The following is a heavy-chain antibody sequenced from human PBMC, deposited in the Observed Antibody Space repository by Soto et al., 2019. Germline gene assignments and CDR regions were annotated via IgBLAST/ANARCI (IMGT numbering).Heavy chain of an antibody. V-gene: IGHV3-33*01. J-gene: IGHJ4*02. D-gene: IGHD4-17*01. CDR3: ARDLIDYGDSDGFDQ. CDR1: GFTFSRYD. Sequence: QVQLVESGGGVVQPGTSLRLSCATSGFTFSRYDMHWVRQAPGKGLEWVAILWSDGSNVHYGDSVERRFTISRDNSKNTRYLQMNDLRVEGAAVYSCARDLIDYGDSDGFDQWGQGTLVTVSS. CDR2: LWSDGSNV.